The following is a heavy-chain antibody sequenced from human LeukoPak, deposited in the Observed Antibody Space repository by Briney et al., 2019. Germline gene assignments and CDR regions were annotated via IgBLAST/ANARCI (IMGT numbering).Heavy chain of an antibody. CDR1: GGTFSSYA. J-gene: IGHJ4*02. D-gene: IGHD3-10*01. CDR2: ISFYNGNT. V-gene: IGHV1-18*01. Sequence: ASVKVSCKASGGTFSSYAISWVRQAPGQGLEWMGWISFYNGNTNYAQKFQGRMTMTTDTSTSTAYMELRSLRSDDTAVYYCARDQAPRGIDYWGQGTLVIVSS. CDR3: ARDQAPRGIDY.